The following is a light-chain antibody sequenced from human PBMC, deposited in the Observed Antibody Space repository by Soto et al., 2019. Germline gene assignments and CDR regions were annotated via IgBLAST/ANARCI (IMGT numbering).Light chain of an antibody. CDR1: SSDVGGYNY. CDR2: DVT. J-gene: IGLJ2*01. Sequence: QSALTQPRSVSGSPGQSVTISCTGTSSDVGGYNYVSWYHQNPGKAPKLMIYDVTKRPSGVPGRFSGSKSGNTASLTISGLQADDEADYYCCSYAGNYTVIFGGGTKLTVL. V-gene: IGLV2-11*01. CDR3: CSYAGNYTVI.